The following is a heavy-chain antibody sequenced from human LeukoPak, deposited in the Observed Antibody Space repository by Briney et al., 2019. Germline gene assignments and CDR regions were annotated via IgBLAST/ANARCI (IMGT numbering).Heavy chain of an antibody. Sequence: GASVKVSCKASGGTFISYAISWVRQAPGQGLEWMGGIIPIFGTANYAQKFQGRVTITADESTSTAYMELSSLRSEDTAVYYCARDAPDYYDSSGNPLDYWGQGTLVTVSS. J-gene: IGHJ4*02. CDR2: IIPIFGTA. D-gene: IGHD3-22*01. CDR3: ARDAPDYYDSSGNPLDY. CDR1: GGTFISYA. V-gene: IGHV1-69*13.